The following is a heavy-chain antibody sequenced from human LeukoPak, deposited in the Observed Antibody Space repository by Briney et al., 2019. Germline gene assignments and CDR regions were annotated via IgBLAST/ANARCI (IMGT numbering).Heavy chain of an antibody. V-gene: IGHV3-21*01. CDR1: GFTFSSCS. Sequence: PGGSLRLSCAASGFTFSSCSMNWVRQAPGKGLEWVSSISSSSSSYIYYADSVKGRFTISRDNAKNSLYLQMNSLRAEDTAVYYCARDRGHGDDGEVHWGQGTLVTVSS. D-gene: IGHD4-17*01. CDR3: ARDRGHGDDGEVH. CDR2: ISSSSSSYI. J-gene: IGHJ4*02.